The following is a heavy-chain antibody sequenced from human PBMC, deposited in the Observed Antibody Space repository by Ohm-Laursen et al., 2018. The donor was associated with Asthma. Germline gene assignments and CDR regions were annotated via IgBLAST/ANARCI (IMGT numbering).Heavy chain of an antibody. CDR2: ISGSGGST. Sequence: GSLRLSCAASGFTFSSYAMSWVRQAPGKGLEWVSAISGSGGSTYYADSVKGRFTIPRDNSKNTLYLQMNSLRAEDTAVYYCAKDRIAVAGTGTFDYWGQGTLVTVSS. D-gene: IGHD6-19*01. CDR1: GFTFSSYA. CDR3: AKDRIAVAGTGTFDY. J-gene: IGHJ4*02. V-gene: IGHV3-23*01.